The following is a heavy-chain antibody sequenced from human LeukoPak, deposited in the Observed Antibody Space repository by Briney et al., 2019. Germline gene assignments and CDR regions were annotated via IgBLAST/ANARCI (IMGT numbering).Heavy chain of an antibody. CDR1: GGSISSYY. D-gene: IGHD3-10*01. J-gene: IGHJ6*02. CDR3: ARDRVLWFGETYYGMDV. Sequence: PSETLSLTCTVSGGSISSYYWSWIRQPAGKGLEWIGRIYTSGSTNYNPSLKSRVTMSVDTSKNQFSLKLSSVTAADTAVYYWARDRVLWFGETYYGMDVWGQGTTVTVSS. CDR2: IYTSGST. V-gene: IGHV4-4*07.